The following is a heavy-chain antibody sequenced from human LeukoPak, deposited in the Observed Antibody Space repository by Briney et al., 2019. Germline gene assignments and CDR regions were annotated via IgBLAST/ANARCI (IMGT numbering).Heavy chain of an antibody. CDR1: GYTFNDYY. Sequence: GASVKVSCKTSGYTFNDYYLHWVRQAPGQGLEWMGWMNPNNGVTKYAQKFQGRVTMTRDTSISTAYMELSRLRSDDTAVYYCAGAGGDYGGNSMAFDIWGQGTMVTVSS. V-gene: IGHV1-2*02. CDR2: MNPNNGVT. J-gene: IGHJ3*02. D-gene: IGHD4-23*01. CDR3: AGAGGDYGGNSMAFDI.